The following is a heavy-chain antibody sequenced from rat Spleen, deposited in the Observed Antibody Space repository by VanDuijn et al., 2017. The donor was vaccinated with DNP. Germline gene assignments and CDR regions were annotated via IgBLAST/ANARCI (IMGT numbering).Heavy chain of an antibody. Sequence: EVQLVETGGGLVQPGRSLKLSCVASGFTFTSYWMFWVRQAPGKGLEWVAYIGSAAYAPYYGDSVKGRFTISRDNAKSTLYLQMDSLRSEDTATYYCAKGDYWGQGVLVTVSS. V-gene: IGHV5-58*01. CDR2: IGSAAYAP. CDR1: GFTFTSYW. CDR3: AKGDY. J-gene: IGHJ2*01.